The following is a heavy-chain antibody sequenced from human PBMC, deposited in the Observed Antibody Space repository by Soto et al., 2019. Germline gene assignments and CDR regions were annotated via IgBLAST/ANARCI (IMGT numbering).Heavy chain of an antibody. V-gene: IGHV4-30-4*01. J-gene: IGHJ4*02. CDR2: IYYSGST. D-gene: IGHD2-2*01. CDR3: ARGSTSTYCFDY. Sequence: PSETLSLTCTVSGGSISSGDYYWSWIRQPPGKGLEWIGYIYYSGSTYYNPSLKSRVTISVDTSKNQFSLKLSSVTAADTAVYYCARGSTSTYCFDYWGQGTLVTVSS. CDR1: GGSISSGDYY.